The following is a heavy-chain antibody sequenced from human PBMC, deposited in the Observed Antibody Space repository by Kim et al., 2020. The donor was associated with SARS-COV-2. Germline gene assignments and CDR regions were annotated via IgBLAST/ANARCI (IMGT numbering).Heavy chain of an antibody. CDR3: ARVQSSVGSLWYYYYGMNV. V-gene: IGHV4-59*01. D-gene: IGHD3-10*01. CDR1: GGSISTYY. Sequence: SETLSLTCTVAGGSISTYYLIWIRQPPGKGLELIGYIYYSGSTNYNPSLKSRVTITVDTSKNHFSLNLSSVTAADTAVNYCARVQSSVGSLWYYYYGMNV. CDR2: IYYSGST. J-gene: IGHJ6*01.